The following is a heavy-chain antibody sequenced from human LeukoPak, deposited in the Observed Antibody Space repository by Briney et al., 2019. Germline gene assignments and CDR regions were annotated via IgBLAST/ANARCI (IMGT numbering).Heavy chain of an antibody. CDR2: IYHSGST. CDR1: GYSISSGYY. Sequence: SETLSLTCTVSGYSISSGYYWGWIRQPPGKGLEWIGTIYHSGSTYYNPSLKSRVTISVDTSKNQFSLKLSSVTAADTAVYYCARDSPPKAFDIWGQGTMVTVSS. CDR3: ARDSPPKAFDI. J-gene: IGHJ3*02. V-gene: IGHV4-38-2*02.